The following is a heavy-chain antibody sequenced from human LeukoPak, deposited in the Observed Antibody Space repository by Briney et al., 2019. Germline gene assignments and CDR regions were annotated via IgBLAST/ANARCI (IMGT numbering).Heavy chain of an antibody. J-gene: IGHJ4*02. CDR2: INHSGST. CDR1: GGSFSGYY. CDR3: AGAGYNSYRLDY. V-gene: IGHV4-34*01. D-gene: IGHD3-16*02. Sequence: PSETLSLTCAVYGGSFSGYYWSWIRQPPGKGLEWIGEINHSGSTNYNPSLKSRVTISVDTSKNQFSLKLSSVTAADTAVYYCAGAGYNSYRLDYWGQGTLVTVSS.